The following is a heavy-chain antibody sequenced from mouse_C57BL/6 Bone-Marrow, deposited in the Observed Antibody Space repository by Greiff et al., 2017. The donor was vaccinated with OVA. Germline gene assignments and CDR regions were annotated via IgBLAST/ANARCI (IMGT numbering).Heavy chain of an antibody. Sequence: VLLVQSGAGLVQPGESLKLSCDSNEYDFPSYDMSWVRKTPEKRLELVAAINSDGGSTYYPDTMERRVIIPRDNTKKTLYLQMSSLRSEDTALYYCARQASYYRDYEAFAYWGQGTLVTVST. CDR1: EYDFPSYD. D-gene: IGHD2-13*01. CDR3: ARQASYYRDYEAFAY. V-gene: IGHV5-2*01. J-gene: IGHJ3*01. CDR2: INSDGGST.